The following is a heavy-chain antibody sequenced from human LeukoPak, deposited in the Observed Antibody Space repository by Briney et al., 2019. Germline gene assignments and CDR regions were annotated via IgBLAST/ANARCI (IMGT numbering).Heavy chain of an antibody. CDR1: GFTFTSSA. D-gene: IGHD3-22*01. V-gene: IGHV1-58*02. J-gene: IGHJ4*02. CDR3: AAETYYYDSSGYPSLDY. CDR2: IVVGSGNT. Sequence: ASVKVSCKASGFTFTSSAMQWVRQARGQRLEWIGWIVVGSGNTNYAQKFQERVTITRDMSTSTAYVELSSLRSEDTAVYYCAAETYYYDSSGYPSLDYWGQGTLVTVSS.